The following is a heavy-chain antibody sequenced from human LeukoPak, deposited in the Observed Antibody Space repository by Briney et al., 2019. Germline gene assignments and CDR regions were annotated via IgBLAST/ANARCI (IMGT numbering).Heavy chain of an antibody. CDR1: GFTFSSYE. CDR2: ISSSSTII. CDR3: GASRQYVGAFDI. D-gene: IGHD3-16*01. V-gene: IGHV3-48*03. J-gene: IGHJ3*02. Sequence: GGSLRLSCAASGFTFSSYELYWVRQAPGKGLDWISYISSSSTIIKYADSVRGRFTISRDDARESLYLQMSSLRADDTAIYYCGASRQYVGAFDIWGQGTLVTVSS.